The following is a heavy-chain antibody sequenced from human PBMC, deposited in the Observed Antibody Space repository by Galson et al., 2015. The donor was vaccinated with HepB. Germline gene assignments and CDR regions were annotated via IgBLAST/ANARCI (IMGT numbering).Heavy chain of an antibody. CDR3: ARDGATHYYFDY. Sequence: SLRLSCAASGFTFSSYAMHWVRQAPGKGLEWVAVISYDGSNKYYADSVKGRFTISRDNSKNTLYLQMNSLRAEDTAVYYCARDGATHYYFDYWGQGTLVTVSS. CDR1: GFTFSSYA. J-gene: IGHJ4*02. D-gene: IGHD5-12*01. V-gene: IGHV3-30*04. CDR2: ISYDGSNK.